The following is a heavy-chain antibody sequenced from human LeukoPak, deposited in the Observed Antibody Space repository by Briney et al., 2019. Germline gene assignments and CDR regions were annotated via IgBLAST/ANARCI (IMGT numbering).Heavy chain of an antibody. CDR2: IFPGDSDT. Sequence: GESLKISCKAYGYRFTSNWIGWVRLMPGKGLEWMGIIFPGDSDTRYSPSFQGQVTISVDESISTAYLQWSSLKASDTAIYYCARRRVGSGSYYNVGGYYFDNWGQGTLVTVSS. J-gene: IGHJ4*02. CDR1: GYRFTSNW. CDR3: ARRRVGSGSYYNVGGYYFDN. D-gene: IGHD3-10*01. V-gene: IGHV5-51*01.